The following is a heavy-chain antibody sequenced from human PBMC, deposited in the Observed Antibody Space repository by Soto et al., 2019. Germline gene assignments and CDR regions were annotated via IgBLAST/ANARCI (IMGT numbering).Heavy chain of an antibody. J-gene: IGHJ4*02. CDR3: ARRYGWLYFDY. Sequence: SETLSLSCTVSGDSISSSNYFWGWIRQPPGKGLEWIGTIFYSGSTYYNPSLKSRVTISVDTSKNQFSLKLTSVTAADTALYYCARRYGWLYFDYWGQGSLVTVSS. CDR2: IFYSGST. CDR1: GDSISSSNYF. V-gene: IGHV4-39*01. D-gene: IGHD6-19*01.